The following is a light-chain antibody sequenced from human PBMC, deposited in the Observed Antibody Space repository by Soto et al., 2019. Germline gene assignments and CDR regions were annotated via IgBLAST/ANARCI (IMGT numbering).Light chain of an antibody. Sequence: DIQMTQSPSSLSTSVGDRVTITCRASQSISVYLNWYQQKPGKVPKLLIHGASNLQSGVSSRFSGSGFGIDFTLTISNLQPEDFATYYCQQTFSTFWTFGPGTKLDIK. V-gene: IGKV1-39*01. J-gene: IGKJ3*01. CDR2: GAS. CDR3: QQTFSTFWT. CDR1: QSISVY.